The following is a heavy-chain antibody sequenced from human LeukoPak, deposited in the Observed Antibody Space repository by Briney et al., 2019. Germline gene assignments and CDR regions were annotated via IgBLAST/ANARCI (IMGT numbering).Heavy chain of an antibody. CDR2: IDYSEST. D-gene: IGHD1-1*01. J-gene: IGHJ4*02. CDR3: ARLTTWVGYCFDY. Sequence: PSETLSLTCTVSGGSISSYYWSWIRQPPGKGLEWIGYIDYSESTNYNPSLKSRVTISVDTSKNQFSLKLSSVTAADTAVYYCARLTTWVGYCFDYWGQGTLVTVSS. V-gene: IGHV4-59*01. CDR1: GGSISSYY.